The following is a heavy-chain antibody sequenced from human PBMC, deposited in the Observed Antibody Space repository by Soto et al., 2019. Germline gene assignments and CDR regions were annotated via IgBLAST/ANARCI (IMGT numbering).Heavy chain of an antibody. D-gene: IGHD2-8*01. J-gene: IGHJ4*02. CDR2: IKEDGSEK. CDR1: GFTFSSHW. V-gene: IGHV3-7*01. CDR3: AGGNLYCPDGVCYTMSVFEY. Sequence: GGSLRLSCVGSGFTFSSHWMSWVRQAPGKGLEWVANIKEDGSEKYYVDSVKGRFTISRDNAKSSVYLQMNTLRDEDTAVYYCAGGNLYCPDGVCYTMSVFEYWGQGTLVTVSS.